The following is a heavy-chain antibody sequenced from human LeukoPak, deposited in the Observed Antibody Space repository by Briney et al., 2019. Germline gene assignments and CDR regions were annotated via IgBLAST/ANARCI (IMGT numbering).Heavy chain of an antibody. J-gene: IGHJ4*02. D-gene: IGHD1-26*01. CDR3: ATVSGSYNPFDY. CDR2: INHSGST. CDR1: GGSFSGYY. V-gene: IGHV4-34*01. Sequence: SETLSLTCAVYGGSFSGYYWSWIRQPPGKGLEWIGEINHSGSTNYNPSLKSRVTISVGTSKNQFSLKLSSVTAADTAVYYCATVSGSYNPFDYWGQGTLVTVSS.